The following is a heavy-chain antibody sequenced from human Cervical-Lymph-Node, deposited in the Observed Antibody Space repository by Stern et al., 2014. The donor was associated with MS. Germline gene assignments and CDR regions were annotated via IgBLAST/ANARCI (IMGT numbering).Heavy chain of an antibody. J-gene: IGHJ4*02. D-gene: IGHD3-10*01. CDR2: SSSSYI. V-gene: IGHV3-21*01. CDR3: ARAVATGSAGSGY. Sequence: EVQLVESGGGLVKPGGSLRLSCAASGFTFSSSSSSYIYYADSVKGRFTISRDNAKNSLYLQMNSLRAEDTAVYYCARAVATGSAGSGYWGQGTRVTVSS. CDR1: GFTFSS.